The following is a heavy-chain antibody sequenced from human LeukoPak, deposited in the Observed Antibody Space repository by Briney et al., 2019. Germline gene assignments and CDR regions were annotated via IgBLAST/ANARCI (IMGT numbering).Heavy chain of an antibody. Sequence: GGSLRLSCAAPGFTFSSYWMSWVRQAPGKGLEWVANIKQDGSEKYYVDSVKGRFTISRDNAKNSLYLQMNSLRAEDTAVYYCARDDNVVFDYWGQGTLVTVSS. D-gene: IGHD2-21*01. V-gene: IGHV3-7*01. CDR3: ARDDNVVFDY. CDR2: IKQDGSEK. CDR1: GFTFSSYW. J-gene: IGHJ4*02.